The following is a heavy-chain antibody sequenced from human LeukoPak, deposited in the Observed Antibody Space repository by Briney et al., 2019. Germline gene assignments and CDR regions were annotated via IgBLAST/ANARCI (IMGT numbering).Heavy chain of an antibody. CDR2: IKQDGSEK. Sequence: GGSLRLSCAASGFTFSSYWMSWVRQAPGKGLEWVANIKQDGSEKYYVDSVKGRFTISRDNAKNSLYLQMNSLRAEDTAVYYCAREGDSSSWYRRAYYFDYWGQGTLVTVSS. CDR1: GFTFSSYW. V-gene: IGHV3-7*01. D-gene: IGHD6-13*01. CDR3: AREGDSSSWYRRAYYFDY. J-gene: IGHJ4*02.